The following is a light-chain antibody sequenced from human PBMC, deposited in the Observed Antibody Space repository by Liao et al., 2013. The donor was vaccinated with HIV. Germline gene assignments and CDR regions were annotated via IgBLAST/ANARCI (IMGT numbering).Light chain of an antibody. CDR3: QVWDSSSDHPV. V-gene: IGLV3-21*04. J-gene: IGLJ3*02. CDR1: SIGSDT. CDR2: YDG. Sequence: SFVLTQPPSVSVAPGQTATITCGGDSIGSDTVHWYRQKPGQAPVMVIYYDGGRPSGIPERFSGSNSGNTATLTISRVEVGDEADYYCQVWDSSSDHPVFGGGTKLTVL.